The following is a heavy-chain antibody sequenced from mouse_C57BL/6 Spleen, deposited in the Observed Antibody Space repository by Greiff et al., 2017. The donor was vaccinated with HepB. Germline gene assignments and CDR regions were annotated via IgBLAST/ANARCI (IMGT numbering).Heavy chain of an antibody. V-gene: IGHV2-6-1*01. CDR1: GFSLTSYG. J-gene: IGHJ4*01. CDR3: ARHQANSPYAMDY. Sequence: VKLQESGPGLVAPSQSLSITCTVSGFSLTSYGVHWVRQPPGKGLEWLVVIWSDGSTTYNSALKSRLSISKDNSKSQLFLKMNSLQTDDTAMYYCARHQANSPYAMDYWGQGTSVTVSS. CDR2: IWSDGST. D-gene: IGHD4-1*01.